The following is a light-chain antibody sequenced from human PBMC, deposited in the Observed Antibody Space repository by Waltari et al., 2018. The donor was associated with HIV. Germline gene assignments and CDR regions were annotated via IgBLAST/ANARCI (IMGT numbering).Light chain of an antibody. CDR2: RNN. V-gene: IGLV1-47*01. J-gene: IGLJ1*01. Sequence: QSVLTQPPSASGTPGQRVTISCSGSSSSIGSNYVYWYQQLPGTAPKLLIYRNNQRPSGVPDRFSGSKSGTSASLAISGLRSEDEADYYCAAWDDSLSGYVFRTGTKVTVL. CDR3: AAWDDSLSGYV. CDR1: SSSIGSNY.